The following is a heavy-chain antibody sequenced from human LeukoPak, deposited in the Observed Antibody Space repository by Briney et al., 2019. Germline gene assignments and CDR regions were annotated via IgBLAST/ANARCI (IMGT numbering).Heavy chain of an antibody. Sequence: ASVKVSCKASGYTFTGYYMHWVRQAPGQGLEWMGRINPNSGGTNYAQKLQGRVTMTTDTYTSTAYMELRSLGSDDTAVYYCARALQGSPVHAAVTYWGQGTLVTVSS. D-gene: IGHD4-17*01. J-gene: IGHJ4*02. CDR3: ARALQGSPVHAAVTY. CDR1: GYTFTGYY. CDR2: INPNSGGT. V-gene: IGHV1-2*06.